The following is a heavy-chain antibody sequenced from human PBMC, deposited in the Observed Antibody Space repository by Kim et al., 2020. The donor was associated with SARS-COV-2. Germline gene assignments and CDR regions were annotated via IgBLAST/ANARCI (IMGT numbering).Heavy chain of an antibody. Sequence: GGSLRLSCAASGFTFSNAWMSWVRQAPGKGLEWVGRIKSKTDGGTTDYAAPVKGRFTISRDDSKNTLYLQMNSLKTEDTAVYYCTTGSSSGYYYSAFDIWGQGTMVTVSS. V-gene: IGHV3-15*01. J-gene: IGHJ3*02. CDR3: TTGSSSGYYYSAFDI. D-gene: IGHD3-22*01. CDR2: IKSKTDGGTT. CDR1: GFTFSNAW.